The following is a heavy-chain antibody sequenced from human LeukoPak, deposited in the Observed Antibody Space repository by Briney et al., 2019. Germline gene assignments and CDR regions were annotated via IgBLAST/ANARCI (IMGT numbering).Heavy chain of an antibody. V-gene: IGHV4-34*01. Sequence: SETLSLTCAVCVGSFSGYYWSWIRQPPGKRLEWIGEINHSGSTNYNPSLKSRVTISVDTSKNQFSLKLSSVTAADTAVYYCARAPGATLRWGASDYWGQGTLVTVSS. CDR2: INHSGST. D-gene: IGHD1-26*01. J-gene: IGHJ4*02. CDR1: VGSFSGYY. CDR3: ARAPGATLRWGASDY.